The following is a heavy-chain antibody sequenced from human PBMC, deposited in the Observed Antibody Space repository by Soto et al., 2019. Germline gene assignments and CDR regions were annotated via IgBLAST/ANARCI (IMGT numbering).Heavy chain of an antibody. J-gene: IGHJ4*02. V-gene: IGHV3-21*01. CDR3: ARDGRGDGYLGIGY. CDR2: ISSSSSYI. Sequence: EVQLVESGGGLVKPRGSLRLSCAASGFTFSSYSMNWVRQAPGKGLEWVSSISSSSSYIYYADSVKGRFTISRDNAKNSLYLQMNSLRAEDTAVYYCARDGRGDGYLGIGYWGQGTLVTVSS. D-gene: IGHD5-12*01. CDR1: GFTFSSYS.